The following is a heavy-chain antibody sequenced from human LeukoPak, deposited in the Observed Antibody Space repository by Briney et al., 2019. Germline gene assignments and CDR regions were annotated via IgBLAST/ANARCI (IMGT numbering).Heavy chain of an antibody. V-gene: IGHV3-66*01. CDR2: IYSGGST. Sequence: GGSLRLSCAASGFTVSSNYMSWVRQAPGKGLEWVSVIYSGGSTYYADSVKGRFTISRDNAKNSLYLQMNSLRAEDTAVYYCARDRGLLWFGEFVWGKGTTVTVSS. CDR1: GFTVSSNY. CDR3: ARDRGLLWFGEFV. D-gene: IGHD3-10*01. J-gene: IGHJ6*04.